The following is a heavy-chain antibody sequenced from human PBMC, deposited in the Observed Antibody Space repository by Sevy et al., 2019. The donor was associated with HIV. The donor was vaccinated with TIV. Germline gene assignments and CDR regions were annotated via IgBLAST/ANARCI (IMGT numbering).Heavy chain of an antibody. V-gene: IGHV3-15*01. CDR3: TTDIVVVVAATGDAFDI. CDR1: GFTFSNAW. D-gene: IGHD2-15*01. J-gene: IGHJ3*02. CDR2: IKSKTDGGTT. Sequence: GGSLRLSCAASGFTFSNAWMSWVRQAPGKGLEWVGRIKSKTDGGTTDYAEPGKDRLTISREDSKNRLYLEMNSLKTEEPAMYYCTTDIVVVVAATGDAFDIWGQGTMVTVSS.